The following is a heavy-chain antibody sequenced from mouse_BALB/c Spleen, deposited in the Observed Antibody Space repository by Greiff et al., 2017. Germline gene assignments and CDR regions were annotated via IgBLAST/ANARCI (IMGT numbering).Heavy chain of an antibody. Sequence: VQLQQSGAELVRPGTSVKVSCKASGYAFTNYLIEWVKQRPGQGLEWIGVINPGSGGTNYNEKFKGKATLTADKSSSTAYMQLSSLTSDDSAVYFCGRYDDAMDYWGQGTSVTVSS. CDR2: INPGSGGT. J-gene: IGHJ4*01. V-gene: IGHV1-54*01. CDR1: GYAFTNYL. D-gene: IGHD2-14*01. CDR3: GRYDDAMDY.